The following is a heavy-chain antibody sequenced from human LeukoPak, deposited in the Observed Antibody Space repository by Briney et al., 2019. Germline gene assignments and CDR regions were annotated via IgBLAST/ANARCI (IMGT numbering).Heavy chain of an antibody. CDR3: AGQLMATNDLDY. CDR2: IYTSGST. V-gene: IGHV4-4*07. CDR1: GGSISSYY. D-gene: IGHD5-24*01. J-gene: IGHJ4*02. Sequence: SETLSLTCTVSGGSISSYYWSWIRQPAGKGLEWIGRIYTSGSTNYNPSLKSRVTMSVDTSKNQFSLKLSSVTAADTAVYYCAGQLMATNDLDYWGQGTLVTVSS.